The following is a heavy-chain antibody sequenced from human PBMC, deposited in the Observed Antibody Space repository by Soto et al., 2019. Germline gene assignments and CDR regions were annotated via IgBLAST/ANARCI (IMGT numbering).Heavy chain of an antibody. J-gene: IGHJ6*02. CDR1: GYTFPSYD. CDR2: MTPNRGNT. V-gene: IGHV1-8*01. CDR3: ARRGYSSSGYYYYYYGMDV. Sequence: QVQLMQSWAEVKKPGASVRVSCKTSGYTFPSYDINWVRQATGQVLEWKGWMTPNRGNTGYAQKFQGRVTMTRNTSISTAYMELSSLRSEDTAVYYWARRGYSSSGYYYYYYGMDVWGQGTTVTVSS. D-gene: IGHD6-13*01.